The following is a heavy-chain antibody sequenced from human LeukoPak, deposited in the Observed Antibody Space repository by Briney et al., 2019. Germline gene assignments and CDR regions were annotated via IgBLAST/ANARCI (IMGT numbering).Heavy chain of an antibody. CDR2: IRYNGNNQ. CDR3: AKDSAFYYIDV. V-gene: IGHV3-30*02. D-gene: IGHD3-10*01. Sequence: GRSLRLSCAASGFTFNNYGMHWVRQAPGKGLEWVAFIRYNGNNQYYADSVKGRFTISRDNSKNTLYLQMNSLKGDDTAVYYCAKDSAFYYIDVWGKGTTVIISS. CDR1: GFTFNNYG. J-gene: IGHJ6*03.